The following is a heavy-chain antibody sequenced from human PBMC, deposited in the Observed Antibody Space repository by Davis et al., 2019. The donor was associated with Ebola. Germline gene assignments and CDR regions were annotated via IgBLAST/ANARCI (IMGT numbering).Heavy chain of an antibody. CDR2: IYYSGST. Sequence: MPGGSLRLSCPVSGGSISSSSYYWGWIRQPPGKGLEWIGSIYYSGSTYYNPSLKSRVTISVDTSKNQFSLKLSSVTAADTAVYYCARGPSVRNFDYWGQGTLVTVSS. CDR3: ARGPSVRNFDY. V-gene: IGHV4-39*01. CDR1: GGSISSSSYY. D-gene: IGHD4-17*01. J-gene: IGHJ4*02.